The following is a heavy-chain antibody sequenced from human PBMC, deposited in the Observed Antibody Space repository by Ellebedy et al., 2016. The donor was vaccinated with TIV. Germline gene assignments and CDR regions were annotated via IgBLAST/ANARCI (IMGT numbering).Heavy chain of an antibody. Sequence: GESLKISCAASGFTFSSYGMHWVRQAPGKGLEWVAVISYDGSNKYYADSVKGRFTISRDNSKNTLYLQMNSLRAEDTAVYYCARGPYDSSGYYVRAYWGQGTLVTVSS. CDR2: ISYDGSNK. D-gene: IGHD3-22*01. V-gene: IGHV3-30*03. CDR1: GFTFSSYG. CDR3: ARGPYDSSGYYVRAY. J-gene: IGHJ4*02.